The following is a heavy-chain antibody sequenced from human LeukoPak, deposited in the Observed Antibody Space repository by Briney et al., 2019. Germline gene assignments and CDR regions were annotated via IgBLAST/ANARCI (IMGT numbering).Heavy chain of an antibody. CDR2: ISGSGGST. D-gene: IGHD6-13*01. CDR1: GFTFSSYA. CDR3: AKGEYSSSWYPFDY. V-gene: IGHV3-23*01. J-gene: IGHJ4*02. Sequence: GGSLRLSCAASGFTFSSYAMSWVRQAPGKGLEWVSAISGSGGSTYYADSVKGRFTISGDNSKNTLYLQMNSLRAEDTAVYYCAKGEYSSSWYPFDYWGQGTLVTVSS.